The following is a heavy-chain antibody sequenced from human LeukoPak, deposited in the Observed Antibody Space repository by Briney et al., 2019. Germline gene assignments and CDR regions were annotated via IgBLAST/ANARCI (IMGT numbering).Heavy chain of an antibody. D-gene: IGHD3-10*01. CDR3: ARDISITMVRGVLNWFDP. V-gene: IGHV1-18*01. CDR2: ISAYNGNT. Sequence: GASVKVSCKASGYTFTSYGISWVRQAPGQGLEWMGWISAYNGNTNYAQKLQGRVTMTTDTPTSTAYMELRSLRSDDTAVYYCARDISITMVRGVLNWFDPWGQETLVTVSS. CDR1: GYTFTSYG. J-gene: IGHJ5*02.